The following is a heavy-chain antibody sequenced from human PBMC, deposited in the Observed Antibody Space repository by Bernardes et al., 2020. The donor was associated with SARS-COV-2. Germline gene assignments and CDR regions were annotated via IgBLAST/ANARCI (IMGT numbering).Heavy chain of an antibody. CDR1: GFTFSIYA. J-gene: IGHJ4*02. CDR3: AKDLQPDSSLNLDH. D-gene: IGHD2-15*01. CDR2: IIGNGNHI. Sequence: GGSLRLSCAASGFTFSIYAMNWVRQVPGKGPEWVSGIIGNGNHISYADSVKGRFTISRDNSKNTLYLQMNSLRAEDTTIYYCAKDLQPDSSLNLDHWGQGSLVTVSS. V-gene: IGHV3-23*01.